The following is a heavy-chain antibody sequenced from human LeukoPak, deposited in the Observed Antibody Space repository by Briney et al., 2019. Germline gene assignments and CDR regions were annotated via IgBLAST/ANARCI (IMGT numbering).Heavy chain of an antibody. V-gene: IGHV3-49*01. J-gene: IGHJ3*02. CDR2: IRSKTFGGTT. CDR3: TRGTPRSTDAFDI. D-gene: IGHD5/OR15-5a*01. Sequence: PGGSLRLSCTASGFTFGDYSVGWFRQAPGKGLEWVGFIRSKTFGGTTEYAASVKGRFAISRDGSRIIAYLQMNSLKIEDTAVYYCTRGTPRSTDAFDIWGQGTTVTVSS. CDR1: GFTFGDYS.